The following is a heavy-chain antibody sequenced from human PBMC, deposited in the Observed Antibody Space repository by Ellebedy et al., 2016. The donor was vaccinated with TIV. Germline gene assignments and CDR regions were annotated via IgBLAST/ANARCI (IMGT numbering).Heavy chain of an antibody. V-gene: IGHV3-30-3*01. CDR2: ISYDGSNK. CDR3: ARDRGPWVYGMDV. J-gene: IGHJ6*02. CDR1: GFTFSSYA. Sequence: GGSLRLXXAASGFTFSSYAMHWVRQAPGKGLEWVAVISYDGSNKYYADSVKGRFTISRDNSKNTLYLQMNSLRAEDTAVYYCARDRGPWVYGMDVWGQGTTVTVSS. D-gene: IGHD3-10*01.